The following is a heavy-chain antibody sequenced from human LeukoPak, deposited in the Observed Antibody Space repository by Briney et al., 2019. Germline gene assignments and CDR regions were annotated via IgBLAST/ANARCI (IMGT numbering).Heavy chain of an antibody. CDR2: ISGSGGST. V-gene: IGHV3-23*01. CDR3: AKEVYYYDSSGYAY. Sequence: GGSLRLSCTVSGFTVSSNSMSWVRQAPGKGLEWVSAISGSGGSTYYADSVKGRFTISRDNSKNTLYLQMNSLRAEDTAVYYCAKEVYYYDSSGYAYWGQGTLVTVSS. CDR1: GFTVSSNS. D-gene: IGHD3-22*01. J-gene: IGHJ4*02.